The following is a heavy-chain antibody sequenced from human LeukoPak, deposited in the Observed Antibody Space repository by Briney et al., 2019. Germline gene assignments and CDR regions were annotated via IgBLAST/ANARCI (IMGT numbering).Heavy chain of an antibody. CDR3: ARDATPQYSSGWVFFDY. J-gene: IGHJ4*02. Sequence: QPGGSLRLSCAASGFTFSSYEMNWVRQVPGKGLEGISYISSSSGTIHYADSVKGRFTISRDNGRNSLYLQMNSLRVDDSAVYYCARDATPQYSSGWVFFDYWGQGTLVTVSS. CDR1: GFTFSSYE. CDR2: ISSSSGTI. V-gene: IGHV3-48*03. D-gene: IGHD6-19*01.